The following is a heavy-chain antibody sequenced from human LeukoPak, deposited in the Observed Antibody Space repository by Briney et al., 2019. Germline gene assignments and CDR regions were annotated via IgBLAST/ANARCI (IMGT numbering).Heavy chain of an antibody. D-gene: IGHD1-26*01. CDR2: INISGGGT. Sequence: PGGSLRLSCAASGFTFTINAMSWVRQAPGKELEWVSTINISGGGTYYADSVKGRFAISRDNSKNTLYLQMNSLRAADTAVYFCAKRFTSGSHFFDYWGQGTLVTVSS. CDR1: GFTFTINA. CDR3: AKRFTSGSHFFDY. J-gene: IGHJ4*02. V-gene: IGHV3-23*01.